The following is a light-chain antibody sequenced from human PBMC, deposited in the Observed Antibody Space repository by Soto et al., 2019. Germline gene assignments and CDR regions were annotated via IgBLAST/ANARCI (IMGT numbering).Light chain of an antibody. CDR3: QQYNNWPLYT. V-gene: IGKV3-15*01. CDR2: GAS. J-gene: IGKJ2*01. Sequence: EIVMTQSPATLSVSPGERATLTCRASQSVSSSVAWYQQKPGQAPRLLIYGASTRATGIPARFSGSRSGTEFTLTISSLQSEDFAVYYCQQYNNWPLYTFGQGTKLEIK. CDR1: QSVSSS.